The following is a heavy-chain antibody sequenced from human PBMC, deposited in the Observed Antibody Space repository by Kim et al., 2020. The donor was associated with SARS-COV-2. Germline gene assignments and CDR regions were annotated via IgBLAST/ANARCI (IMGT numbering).Heavy chain of an antibody. CDR3: AKEGGN. CDR2: INRSGGGT. Sequence: ASVKVYCKASGFTFTFYSMHWVRQAPGQGLEWMGMINRSGGGTNYAQKFQGRVTMTGDTSTNTVYMELSSLRSDDTAVYYCAKEGGNWGQGTLVTVSS. V-gene: IGHV1-46*01. D-gene: IGHD3-16*01. J-gene: IGHJ4*02. CDR1: GFTFTFYS.